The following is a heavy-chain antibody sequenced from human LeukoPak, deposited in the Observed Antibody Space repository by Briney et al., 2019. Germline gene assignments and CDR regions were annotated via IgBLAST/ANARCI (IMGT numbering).Heavy chain of an antibody. CDR2: LHYSGRT. CDR3: ARGLSTGREDYFDF. J-gene: IGHJ4*02. CDR1: GASVSDGSYY. Sequence: SETLSLTCSVSGASVSDGSYYWSWIRQPPGKGLEWIGFLHYSGRTNYSPSLSGRVSTSIDTSKNHFSLNLTSVTAADTAVYCCARGLSTGREDYFDFWGQGTLVSVSS. V-gene: IGHV4-61*03. D-gene: IGHD1-1*01.